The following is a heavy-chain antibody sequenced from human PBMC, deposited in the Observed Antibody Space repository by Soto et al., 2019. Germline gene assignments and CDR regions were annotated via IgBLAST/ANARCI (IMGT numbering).Heavy chain of an antibody. CDR1: GDSISRYY. CDR2: IYYSGGT. Sequence: QVQLQESGPGLVKPSETLSLTCTVSGDSISRYYWSWIRLSPGKGLEWIGYIYYSGGTNYNPSVKSRVPISVESTKIQLSLKLSSVTAADTALYYCGRVQGGYFLKGSGRDVWGRGTTVTVSS. D-gene: IGHD3-9*01. CDR3: GRVQGGYFLKGSGRDV. V-gene: IGHV4-59*01. J-gene: IGHJ6*02.